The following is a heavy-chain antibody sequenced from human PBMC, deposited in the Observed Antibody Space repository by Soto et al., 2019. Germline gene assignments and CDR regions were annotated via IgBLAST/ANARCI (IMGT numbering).Heavy chain of an antibody. CDR2: IYSGGGT. CDR1: GFTVTSGS. D-gene: IGHD6-13*01. CDR3: ARSIAAAVDFDY. J-gene: IGHJ4*02. Sequence: GALRLSCAASGFTVTSGSMSWVRQAPGRGLEWVSVIYSGGGTYYAGSVRGRFTISRDNSKNTLCLQMNSLRAEDTAVYYCARSIAAAVDFDYWGQGT. V-gene: IGHV3-53*01.